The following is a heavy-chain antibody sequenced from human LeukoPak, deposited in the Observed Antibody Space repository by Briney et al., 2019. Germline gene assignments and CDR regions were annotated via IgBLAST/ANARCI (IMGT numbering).Heavy chain of an antibody. D-gene: IGHD6-19*01. V-gene: IGHV3-53*01. J-gene: IGHJ4*02. CDR1: GFTVSSNY. CDR2: IYSGGST. Sequence: GGSLRLSCAASGFTVSSNYMSWVRQAPGKGLEWVSVIYSGGSTYYADSVKGRFTISRDNSKNTLYLQMNNLRAEDTAVYYCASQGRADSSGWYYFDYWGQGTLVTVSS. CDR3: ASQGRADSSGWYYFDY.